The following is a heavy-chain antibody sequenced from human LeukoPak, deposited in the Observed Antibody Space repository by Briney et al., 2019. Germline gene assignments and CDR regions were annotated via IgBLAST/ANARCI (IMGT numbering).Heavy chain of an antibody. J-gene: IGHJ4*02. CDR1: GFTFSNYW. D-gene: IGHD5-12*01. CDR2: INSNGSST. Sequence: GGSLRLSCAAPGFTFSNYWMHWVRQAPGKGLVWVSRINSNGSSTNYADSVKGRFTISRDNAKNTLYLQMSSLRAEDTAVYYCAKGGATICDNWGQGTLVTVSS. CDR3: AKGGATICDN. V-gene: IGHV3-74*01.